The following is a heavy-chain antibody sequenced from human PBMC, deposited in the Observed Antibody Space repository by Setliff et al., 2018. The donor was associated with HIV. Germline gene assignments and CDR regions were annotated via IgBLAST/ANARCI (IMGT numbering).Heavy chain of an antibody. CDR2: FNPAGNPT. J-gene: IGHJ4*02. CDR1: GYTFTSDY. Sequence: ASVKVSCKASGYTFTSDYIHWVRQAPGQGLEWMGIFNPAGNPTSYAQKFQGRLTMTRDTSTSTAYMELRSLRSDDTAVYYCARVRVGATPLDYWGQGTLVTVSS. D-gene: IGHD1-26*01. CDR3: ARVRVGATPLDY. V-gene: IGHV1-46*01.